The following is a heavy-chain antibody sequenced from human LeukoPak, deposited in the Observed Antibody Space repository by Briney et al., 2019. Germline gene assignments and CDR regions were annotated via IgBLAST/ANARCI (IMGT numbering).Heavy chain of an antibody. CDR2: IRYDGSNK. CDR3: AKDHPNSSGWVLDY. Sequence: GGSLRLSCAASGFTFSSYGMHWVRQAPGKGLEWVAFIRYDGSNKYYADSVKGRFTISRDNSKNTLYLQMNSLRAEDTAVYYCAKDHPNSSGWVLDYWGQGTLVTVSS. CDR1: GFTFSSYG. J-gene: IGHJ4*02. V-gene: IGHV3-30*02. D-gene: IGHD6-19*01.